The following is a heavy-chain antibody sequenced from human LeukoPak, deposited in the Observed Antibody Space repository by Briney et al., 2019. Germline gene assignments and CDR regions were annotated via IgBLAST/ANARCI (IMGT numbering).Heavy chain of an antibody. V-gene: IGHV1-2*02. CDR1: GYTFTGYY. D-gene: IGHD3-9*01. J-gene: IGHJ4*02. CDR2: INPNSGGT. CDR3: ASTDYDILTGPPQDY. Sequence: GASVKVSCKASGYTFTGYYIHWVRQAPGQGLEWMGWINPNSGGTNYAQKFQGRVTMTRDTSISTAYMELSRLRSDDTAVYYCASTDYDILTGPPQDYWGQGTLVTVSS.